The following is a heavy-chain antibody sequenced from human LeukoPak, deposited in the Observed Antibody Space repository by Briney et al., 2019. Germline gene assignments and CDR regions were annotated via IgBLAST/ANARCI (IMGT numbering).Heavy chain of an antibody. D-gene: IGHD6-19*01. J-gene: IGHJ4*02. CDR2: IKSKTDGGTT. CDR1: GFTFSNAW. V-gene: IGHV3-15*01. CDR3: ARDGDLAVAGSFDY. Sequence: GGSLRLSCAASGFTFSNAWMSWVRQAPGKGLEWVGRIKSKTDGGTTDYAAPVKGRFTISRDDSKDTLYLQMNSLRAEDTAVYYCARDGDLAVAGSFDYWGQGTLVTVSS.